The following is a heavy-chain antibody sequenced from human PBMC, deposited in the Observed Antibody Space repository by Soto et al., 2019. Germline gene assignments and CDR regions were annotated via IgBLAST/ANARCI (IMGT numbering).Heavy chain of an antibody. CDR2: IYYSGSP. Sequence: PSETLSLTCTVSGGSISSGGYYWSWIRQHPGKGLEWIGYIYYSGSPYYNPSLKSRVTISVDTSKNQFSLKLSSVTAADTAVYYCARGIVVVENWFDPWGQGTLVTVSS. V-gene: IGHV4-31*03. CDR3: ARGIVVVENWFDP. D-gene: IGHD3-22*01. J-gene: IGHJ5*02. CDR1: GGSISSGGYY.